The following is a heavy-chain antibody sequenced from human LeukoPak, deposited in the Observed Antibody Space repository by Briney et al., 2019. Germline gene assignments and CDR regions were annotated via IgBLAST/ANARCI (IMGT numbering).Heavy chain of an antibody. CDR1: GGSFSGYY. V-gene: IGHV4-59*01. Sequence: SETLSLTCAVYGGSFSGYYWSWIRQPPGKGLEWIGYIYYSGSTNYNPSLRSRVTISVDTSKNQFSLKLSSVTAADTAVYYCARAPLYGGHADWFDPWGQGTLVTVSS. J-gene: IGHJ5*02. CDR2: IYYSGST. D-gene: IGHD4-23*01. CDR3: ARAPLYGGHADWFDP.